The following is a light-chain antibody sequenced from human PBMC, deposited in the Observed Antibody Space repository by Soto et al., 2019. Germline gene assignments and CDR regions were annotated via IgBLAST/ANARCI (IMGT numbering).Light chain of an antibody. CDR1: SSDVGAYNY. CDR3: TSWTTSTTMK. V-gene: IGLV2-14*01. J-gene: IGLJ2*01. Sequence: SALTQPASVSGSPRQAITLSCTGTSSDVGAYNYVSWYQQHPGKAPKLMIYDVNIRPSGVSNRFSGSKSGNTASLTISGLQAEDEADYYCTSWTTSTTMKFGGGTKLTVL. CDR2: DVN.